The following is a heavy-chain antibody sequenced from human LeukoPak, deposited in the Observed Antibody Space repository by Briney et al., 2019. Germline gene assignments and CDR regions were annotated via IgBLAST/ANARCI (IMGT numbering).Heavy chain of an antibody. CDR1: GFTFDDYA. D-gene: IGHD5-18*01. CDR3: AKGGYSYGPYGMDV. CDR2: ISWNSGSI. J-gene: IGHJ6*02. V-gene: IGHV3-9*01. Sequence: GRSLRLSCAASGFTFDDYAMHWVRQAPGKGLEWVSGISWNSGSIGYADSVKGRFTISRDNAKNSPYLQMNSLRAEDTALYYCAKGGYSYGPYGMDVWGQGTTVTVSS.